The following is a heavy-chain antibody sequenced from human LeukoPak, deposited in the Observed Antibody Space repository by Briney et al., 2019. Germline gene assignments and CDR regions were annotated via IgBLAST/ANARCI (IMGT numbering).Heavy chain of an antibody. V-gene: IGHV4-34*01. D-gene: IGHD3-16*01. J-gene: IGHJ4*02. CDR3: ARGPVWRTYLAY. Sequence: PSETLSLTCAVYGGSFSGYYWSWVRQPPGKGLEWIGEINHSGSANYNPSLKSRVTISVDTSNNQFSLKLSSVTAADTAVYYCARGPVWRTYLAYWGQGTLVTVSS. CDR1: GGSFSGYY. CDR2: INHSGSA.